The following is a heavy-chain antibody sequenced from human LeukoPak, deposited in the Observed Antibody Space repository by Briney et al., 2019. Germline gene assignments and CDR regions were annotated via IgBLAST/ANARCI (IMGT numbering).Heavy chain of an antibody. CDR2: IYISGST. V-gene: IGHV4-61*02. J-gene: IGHJ3*02. CDR3: ARDQGAHNKGWYSVAFDI. D-gene: IGHD6-19*01. Sequence: TLSLTCTVSGGSISSGTYYWSWIRQPAGKGLEWIGRIYISGSTNYSPSLKSRVTISVDTSKNQFSLKLSSVTAADTAVYYCARDQGAHNKGWYSVAFDIWGQGTMVTVSS. CDR1: GGSISSGTYY.